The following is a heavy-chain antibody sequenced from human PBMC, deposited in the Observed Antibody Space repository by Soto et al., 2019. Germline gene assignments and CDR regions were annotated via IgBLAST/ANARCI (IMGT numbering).Heavy chain of an antibody. V-gene: IGHV3-30*18. CDR1: GFTFSSYG. Sequence: QVQLVEAGGGVVQPGRSLRLSCAASGFTFSSYGMHWVRQAPGKGLEWVAVISYDGSNKYYADSVKGRFTISRDNSKNTLYLQMNSLRAEDTAVYYCAKVLLWIGELFQPLYYYYYGMDVWGQGTTVTVSS. CDR3: AKVLLWIGELFQPLYYYYYGMDV. J-gene: IGHJ6*02. CDR2: ISYDGSNK. D-gene: IGHD3-10*01.